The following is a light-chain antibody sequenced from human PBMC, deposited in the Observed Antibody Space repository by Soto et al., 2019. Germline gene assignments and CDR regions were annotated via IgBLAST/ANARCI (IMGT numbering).Light chain of an antibody. CDR3: QQGHYWPLT. CDR1: QSISSE. Sequence: EIVMTQSPATLSVSPGESATLSCRASQSISSELAWYQQKPGQPPRLLIYGASTRATGVPARFTGRGSGSDFTLTFSDLQSEEFAFYYCQQGHYWPLTFGQGTRLEI. CDR2: GAS. V-gene: IGKV3-15*01. J-gene: IGKJ2*01.